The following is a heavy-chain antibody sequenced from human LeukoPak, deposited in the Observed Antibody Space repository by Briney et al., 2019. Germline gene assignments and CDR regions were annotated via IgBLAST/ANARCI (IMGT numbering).Heavy chain of an antibody. CDR3: ARDWGYSSS. Sequence: ETLSLTCTVSGGSIRSSSYYWGWIRQPPGKGLEWVSSISSSSSYIYYADSVKGRFTISRDNAKNSLYLQMNSLRAEDTAVYYCARDWGYSSSWGQGTLVTVSS. J-gene: IGHJ4*02. CDR1: GGSIRSSS. V-gene: IGHV3-21*01. D-gene: IGHD6-13*01. CDR2: ISSSSSYI.